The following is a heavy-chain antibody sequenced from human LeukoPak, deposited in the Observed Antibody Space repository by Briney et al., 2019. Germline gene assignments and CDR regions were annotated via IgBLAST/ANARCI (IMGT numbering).Heavy chain of an antibody. Sequence: GGSLRLSCAASGLIVSSNYMSWVRQAPGKGLEWVSIIYGDGSTYYADSMKGRFTISRDNSKNTLYLQMNSLRVEDTAVYYCARDNDFWSGFPGGHDAFDIWGQGTMVTVSS. J-gene: IGHJ3*02. CDR2: IYGDGST. V-gene: IGHV3-53*01. CDR1: GLIVSSNY. D-gene: IGHD3-3*01. CDR3: ARDNDFWSGFPGGHDAFDI.